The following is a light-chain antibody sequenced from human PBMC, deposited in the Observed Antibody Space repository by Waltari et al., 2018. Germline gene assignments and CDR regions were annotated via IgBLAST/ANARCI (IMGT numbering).Light chain of an antibody. J-gene: IGLJ1*01. Sequence: QSALPQPASVSGSPGQSTTISCTGTSSDVGGYNYVSWYQQHPGKAPKLMIYEVSNRPSGVSNRFSGSKSGNTASLTISGLQAEDEADYYCSSYTSSSTLGVFGTGTKVTVL. CDR3: SSYTSSSTLGV. CDR2: EVS. V-gene: IGLV2-14*01. CDR1: SSDVGGYNY.